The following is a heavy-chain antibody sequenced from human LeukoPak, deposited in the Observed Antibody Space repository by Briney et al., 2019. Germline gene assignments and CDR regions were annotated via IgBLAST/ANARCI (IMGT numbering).Heavy chain of an antibody. Sequence: GGSLRLSCAASGFTFSRYSMNWVRQAPGKGLEWVSSISISSNYIYYTDSVKGRCTISRDNGKNSLYLQMNSLRAEDTALYYCARAGHSYGGYFDYWGQGTLVTVSS. V-gene: IGHV3-21*04. J-gene: IGHJ4*02. CDR2: ISISSNYI. CDR1: GFTFSRYS. CDR3: ARAGHSYGGYFDY. D-gene: IGHD5-18*01.